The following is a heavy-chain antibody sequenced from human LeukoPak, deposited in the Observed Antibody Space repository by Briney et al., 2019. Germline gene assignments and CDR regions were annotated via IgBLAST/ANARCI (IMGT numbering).Heavy chain of an antibody. Sequence: PVASVKVSCKASGYTFTNFDINWVRQATGQGLEWMGWMNPNTGNAGYAQKFQDRVTITRDASISTAYMDLSSLRSEDTAVYYCARVGYSNSYDYWGQGTLVTVSS. J-gene: IGHJ4*02. CDR1: GYTFTNFD. D-gene: IGHD4-11*01. V-gene: IGHV1-8*03. CDR3: ARVGYSNSYDY. CDR2: MNPNTGNA.